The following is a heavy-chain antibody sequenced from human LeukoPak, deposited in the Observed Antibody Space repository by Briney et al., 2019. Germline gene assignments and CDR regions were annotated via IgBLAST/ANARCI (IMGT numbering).Heavy chain of an antibody. V-gene: IGHV3-21*01. CDR2: ISSSSSYI. D-gene: IGHD3-10*01. Sequence: SGFXXXXYSMNWVRQAPGKGLEWVSSISSSSSYIYYADSVKGRFTISRDNAKNSLYLQMNSLRAEDTAVYYCARDLGGSGRLGYWGQGTLVTVSS. J-gene: IGHJ4*02. CDR1: GFXXXXYS. CDR3: ARDLGGSGRLGY.